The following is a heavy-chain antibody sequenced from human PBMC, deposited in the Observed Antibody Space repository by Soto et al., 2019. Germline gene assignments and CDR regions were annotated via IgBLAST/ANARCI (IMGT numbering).Heavy chain of an antibody. Sequence: QVQLQESGPGLVQPSGTLSLTCAVSGDSISSNNWWSWVRQPPGKGLEWIGEIFHNGHTNYNPSLKSPVTISLDKSQNQFSLTLTSVTAADTAVYYCARTPSFSSTFDYWGQGTLVTVSS. D-gene: IGHD6-13*01. J-gene: IGHJ4*02. CDR2: IFHNGHT. CDR3: ARTPSFSSTFDY. CDR1: GDSISSNNW. V-gene: IGHV4-4*02.